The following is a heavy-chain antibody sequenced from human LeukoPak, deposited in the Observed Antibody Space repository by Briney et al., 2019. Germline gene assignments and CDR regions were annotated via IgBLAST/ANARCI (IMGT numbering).Heavy chain of an antibody. V-gene: IGHV3-48*03. Sequence: GGSLRLSCAASGFTFSSYEMNWVRQAPGKGLEWVSYISSSGSTIYYADSVKGRFTTSRDNAKNSLYLQMNSLRAEDTALYYCARVGYSSSWYGDYWGLGTLVTVSS. D-gene: IGHD6-13*01. CDR3: ARVGYSSSWYGDY. CDR2: ISSSGSTI. CDR1: GFTFSSYE. J-gene: IGHJ4*02.